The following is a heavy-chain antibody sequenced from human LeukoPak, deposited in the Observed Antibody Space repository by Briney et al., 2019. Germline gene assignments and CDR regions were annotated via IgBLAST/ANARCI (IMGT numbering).Heavy chain of an antibody. V-gene: IGHV4-31*03. J-gene: IGHJ4*02. CDR2: IYYSGST. CDR1: GGSISSGGYY. D-gene: IGHD6-13*01. Sequence: SETLSLTCTVSGGSISSGGYYWSWIRQHPGKGXXWIGYIYYSGSTYYNPPLKSRVTISVDTSKNQFSLKLSSVTAADTAVYYCARDPLGMASALWGQGTLVTVSS. CDR3: ARDPLGMASAL.